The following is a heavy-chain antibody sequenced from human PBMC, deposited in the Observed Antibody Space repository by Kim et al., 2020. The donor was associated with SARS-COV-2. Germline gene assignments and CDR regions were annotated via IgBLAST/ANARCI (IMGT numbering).Heavy chain of an antibody. Sequence: GGSLRLSCEASGFSFNKYAMHWVRQAPGKGLEWVSGFSCGGNRIDYADSVKGRFTVSRDNAVNSLHLHINSLRVDDTAVYFCTQDLTPGGADVWGQGTTVPVSS. J-gene: IGHJ6*02. D-gene: IGHD4-17*01. CDR1: GFSFNKYA. V-gene: IGHV3-9*01. CDR3: TQDLTPGGADV. CDR2: FSCGGNRI.